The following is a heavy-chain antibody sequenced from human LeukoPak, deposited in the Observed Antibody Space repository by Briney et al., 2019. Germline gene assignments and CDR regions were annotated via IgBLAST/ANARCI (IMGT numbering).Heavy chain of an antibody. Sequence: GGSLRLSCAASGFTFSSYEMNWVRQAPGKGLEGGSYISSSGSTIYYADSVKGRFTISRDNAKNSLYLQMNSLRAEDTAVYYCARAAYCGGDCYSPFDYWGQGTLVTVSS. D-gene: IGHD2-21*02. CDR3: ARAAYCGGDCYSPFDY. J-gene: IGHJ4*02. CDR2: ISSSGSTI. CDR1: GFTFSSYE. V-gene: IGHV3-48*03.